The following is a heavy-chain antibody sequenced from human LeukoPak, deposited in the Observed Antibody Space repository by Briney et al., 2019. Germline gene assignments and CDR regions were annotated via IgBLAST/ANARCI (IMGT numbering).Heavy chain of an antibody. CDR1: GYTFTSYG. CDR3: ARGGPAPHRITLIVVASSTDAFDI. D-gene: IGHD3-22*01. J-gene: IGHJ3*02. Sequence: ASVKVSCKASGYTFTSYGISWVRQAPGQGLEWMGWISAYNGDTNYAQKLQGRVNMTTDTSTSTAYMELRSLRPHDTAVYYCARGGPAPHRITLIVVASSTDAFDIWGQGTMVTVSS. V-gene: IGHV1-18*01. CDR2: ISAYNGDT.